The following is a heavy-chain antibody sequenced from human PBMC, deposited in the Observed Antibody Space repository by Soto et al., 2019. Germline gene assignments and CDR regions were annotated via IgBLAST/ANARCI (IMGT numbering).Heavy chain of an antibody. CDR3: ARSGFYGSGILYVYGVEV. Sequence: QVQLVESGGGEVQPGRSLRLSCAASGFTFSAYALHWVRQAPGTGLEWVATVSYGDSNKYYADSVKGRFTISRDNSKKTLFLQMNSLQVEDTAIYYCARSGFYGSGILYVYGVEVWGQWTTVTVSS. D-gene: IGHD3-10*01. CDR2: VSYGDSNK. CDR1: GFTFSAYA. V-gene: IGHV3-30-3*01. J-gene: IGHJ6*02.